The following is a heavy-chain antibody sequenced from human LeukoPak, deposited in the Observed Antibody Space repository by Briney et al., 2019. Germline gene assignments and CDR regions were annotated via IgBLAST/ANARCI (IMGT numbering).Heavy chain of an antibody. CDR1: GGSISSGTYY. CDR2: ISTSGST. CDR3: ARVSYYYDSSAYVFDY. Sequence: SQTLSLTCTVSGGSISSGTYYWSWIRQPAGKGLEWIGRISTSGSTNYNPSPKSRVTISVDTSKNHFSLKLNSVTAADTAVYYCARVSYYYDSSAYVFDYWGQGTLVTVSS. V-gene: IGHV4-61*02. D-gene: IGHD3-22*01. J-gene: IGHJ4*02.